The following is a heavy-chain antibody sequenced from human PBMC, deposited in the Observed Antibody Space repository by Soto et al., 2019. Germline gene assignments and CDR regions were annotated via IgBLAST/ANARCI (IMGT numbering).Heavy chain of an antibody. V-gene: IGHV3-30*04. CDR1: GFTFYGYG. CDR3: ARVSLVGSGWPADY. CDR2: LSSDGRNI. D-gene: IGHD6-19*01. Sequence: GGSLRLSCAASGFTFYGYGMHWVRQAPGKGLEWVALLSSDGRNIFYADSVKGRFTISRDNSKNTLYLQMKSLRAEDTAVYYCARVSLVGSGWPADYWGQGTLVTVSS. J-gene: IGHJ4*02.